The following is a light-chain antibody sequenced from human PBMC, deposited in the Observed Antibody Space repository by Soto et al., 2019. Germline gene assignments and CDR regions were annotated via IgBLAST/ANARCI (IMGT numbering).Light chain of an antibody. CDR1: SSDVGSYNL. CDR2: EGH. J-gene: IGLJ1*01. Sequence: QSALTQPASVSGSPGQSITISCTGTSSDVGSYNLVSWYQQHPGKAPKLMIYEGHKRPSGVSNRFSGFKSGNTASLTISGLQAEDEADYYCCSYAAGSTYVFGTGTKVTVL. CDR3: CSYAAGSTYV. V-gene: IGLV2-23*01.